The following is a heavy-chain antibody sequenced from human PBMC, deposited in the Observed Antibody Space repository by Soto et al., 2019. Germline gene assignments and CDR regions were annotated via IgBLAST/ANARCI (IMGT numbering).Heavy chain of an antibody. D-gene: IGHD1-26*01. Sequence: QVQLQESGPGLVKPTQTLSLTCTVSGGSISSGDYYWSWIRQPPGKGLEWIGYIYYSGSTYYNPSLKSRVTISVDTSKNQFSLKLSSVTAADTAVYYCARDRRSGSYFPVSAYWGQGTLVTVSS. CDR2: IYYSGST. CDR1: GGSISSGDYY. CDR3: ARDRRSGSYFPVSAY. J-gene: IGHJ4*02. V-gene: IGHV4-30-4*01.